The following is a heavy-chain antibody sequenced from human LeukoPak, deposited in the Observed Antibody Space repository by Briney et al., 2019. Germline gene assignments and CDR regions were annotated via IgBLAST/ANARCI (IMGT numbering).Heavy chain of an antibody. V-gene: IGHV3-7*02. Sequence: GGSLRLSCAASGFTFSSSWMTWVRQAPGKGLEWVANIKQDGNEENYVESVKGRFTISRDDAKNSLYLQMNSLRAEDTAVYYCAKGHLSILFPFDSWGQGTLVTVSS. D-gene: IGHD2-21*01. CDR2: IKQDGNEE. CDR3: AKGHLSILFPFDS. CDR1: GFTFSSSW. J-gene: IGHJ4*02.